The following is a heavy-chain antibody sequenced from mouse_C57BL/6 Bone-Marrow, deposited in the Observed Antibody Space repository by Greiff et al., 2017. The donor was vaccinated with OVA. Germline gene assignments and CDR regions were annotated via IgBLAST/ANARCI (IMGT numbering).Heavy chain of an antibody. CDR3: ARDKAGPWFAY. V-gene: IGHV1-52*01. CDR1: GYTFTSYW. CDR2: IDPSDSGT. D-gene: IGHD3-2*02. Sequence: VKLQQPGAELVRPGSSVKLSCKASGYTFTSYWMHWVKQRPIQGLEWIGNIDPSDSGTHYNQKFKDKATLTVDKSSSTAYMQLSSLTSEDSAVYCCARDKAGPWFAYWGQGTLVTVSA. J-gene: IGHJ3*01.